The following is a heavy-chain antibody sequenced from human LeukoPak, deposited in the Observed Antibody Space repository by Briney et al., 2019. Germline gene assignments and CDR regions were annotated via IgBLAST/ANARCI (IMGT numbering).Heavy chain of an antibody. J-gene: IGHJ4*02. CDR3: ARQGRGIQLQTYFDY. Sequence: SETLSLTCTVSGGSISSGSYYWGWIRQPPGKGLEWVVSIYYSGSTYYSPSLKSRVTMSVDTYKRQFSLRLSSVTAADTAVYYCARQGRGIQLQTYFDYWGQGTLVTVSS. D-gene: IGHD5-18*01. CDR1: GGSISSGSYY. CDR2: IYYSGST. V-gene: IGHV4-39*01.